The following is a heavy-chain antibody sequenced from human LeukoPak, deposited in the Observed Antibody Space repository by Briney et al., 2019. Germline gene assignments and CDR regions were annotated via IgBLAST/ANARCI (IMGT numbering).Heavy chain of an antibody. CDR2: IKSRADGGTT. D-gene: IGHD3-10*01. V-gene: IGHV3-15*01. CDR1: GFTFSNAW. CDR3: TPRSGGYSY. J-gene: IGHJ4*02. Sequence: GGSLRLSCAASGFTFSNAWMSWVRQAPGKGLEWVGRIKSRADGGTTDYVAPVKGRFTIARDDSKNTLYLQMNSLRTEDTAVYYCTPRSGGYSYWGQGTLVTVSS.